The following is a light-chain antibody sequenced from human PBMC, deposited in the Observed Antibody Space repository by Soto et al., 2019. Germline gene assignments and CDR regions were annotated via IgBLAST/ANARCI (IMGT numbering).Light chain of an antibody. J-gene: IGKJ4*01. CDR1: QSISRY. Sequence: DIQMTQSPSSLSASVGDRVTITCRASQSISRYLHWYQKMPGRAPRLLIYGASRLQSGVPSRFSGSGSGTEFTLTISSLQPEDYATYYCQQTYDTPALTFGGGTKVDI. V-gene: IGKV1-39*01. CDR3: QQTYDTPALT. CDR2: GAS.